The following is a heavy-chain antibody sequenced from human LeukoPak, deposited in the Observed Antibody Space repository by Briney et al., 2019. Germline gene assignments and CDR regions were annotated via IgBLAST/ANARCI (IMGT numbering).Heavy chain of an antibody. V-gene: IGHV3-23*01. J-gene: IGHJ4*02. CDR1: GFTFSTYP. CDR3: SKDRDGSARYYTSVDY. CDR2: MSGSGSST. D-gene: IGHD3-10*01. Sequence: GGSLRLSCAASGFTFSTYPMSWVRQSPGKGLEWVSSMSGSGSSTYYEVSVKGRFTISRDNSKNMLYLQMSLMRADDTAEYYCSKDRDGSARYYTSVDYWGQGTLVTVSS.